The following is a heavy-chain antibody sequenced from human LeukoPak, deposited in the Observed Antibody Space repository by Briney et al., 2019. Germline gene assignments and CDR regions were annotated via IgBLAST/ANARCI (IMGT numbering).Heavy chain of an antibody. D-gene: IGHD6-6*01. V-gene: IGHV4-59*12. CDR1: GGSISSYY. CDR3: ARGRRAARPGIDY. CDR2: IYYSGST. Sequence: SETLSLTCTVSGGSISSYYWSWIRQPPGKGLEWIGYIYYSGSTNYNPSLKSRVTISVDTSKNQFSLKLSSVTAADTAVYYCARGRRAARPGIDYWGQGTLVTVSS. J-gene: IGHJ4*02.